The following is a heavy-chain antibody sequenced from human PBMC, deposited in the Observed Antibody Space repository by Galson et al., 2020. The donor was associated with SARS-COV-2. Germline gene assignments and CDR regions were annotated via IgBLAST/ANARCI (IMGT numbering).Heavy chain of an antibody. CDR2: KSYDGDTK. Sequence: QLGESLKTSCAASGFTNTAYAMHWVHQAPGKGLEWVAVKSYDGDTKYYADSVKGRCTISRDKSKNTLYRQMNSLRVEDTAVYYCASCNYHENSGCVYWGQGTLVTVSS. D-gene: IGHD3-22*01. J-gene: IGHJ4*02. CDR1: GFTNTAYA. V-gene: IGHV3-30*04. CDR3: ASCNYHENSGCVY.